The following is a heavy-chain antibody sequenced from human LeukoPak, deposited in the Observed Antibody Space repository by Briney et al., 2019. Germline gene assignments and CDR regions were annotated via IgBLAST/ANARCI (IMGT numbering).Heavy chain of an antibody. Sequence: SQTLSLTCAISGDSVSSNSAAWNWIRQSPTRGLEWLGRTYYRSKWFNDYAVSVQRRITINADTSKNQFSLQLNSVTPEDTAVYYCARDRSNYLGGYYYYGMDVWGQGTTVTVSS. D-gene: IGHD4-11*01. CDR3: ARDRSNYLGGYYYYGMDV. CDR1: GDSVSSNSAA. J-gene: IGHJ6*02. V-gene: IGHV6-1*01. CDR2: TYYRSKWFN.